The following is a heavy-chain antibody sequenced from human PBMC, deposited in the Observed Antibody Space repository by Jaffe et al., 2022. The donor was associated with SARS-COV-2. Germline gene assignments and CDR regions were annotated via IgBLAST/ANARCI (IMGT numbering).Heavy chain of an antibody. D-gene: IGHD3-3*01. CDR3: ARDYDFWSGETDAFDI. CDR2: ISYDGSNK. V-gene: IGHV3-30-3*01. J-gene: IGHJ3*02. CDR1: GFTFSSYA. Sequence: QVQLVESGGGVVQPGRSLRLSCAASGFTFSSYAMHWVRQAPGKGLEWVAVISYDGSNKYYADSVKGRFTISRDNSKNTLYLQMNSLRAEDTAVYYCARDYDFWSGETDAFDIWGQGTMVTVSS.